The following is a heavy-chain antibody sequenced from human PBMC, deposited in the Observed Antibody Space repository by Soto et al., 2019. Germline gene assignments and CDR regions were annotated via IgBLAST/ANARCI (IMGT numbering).Heavy chain of an antibody. CDR2: IYTGGST. J-gene: IGHJ5*02. CDR3: ARGGPTYWFDP. V-gene: IGHV3-53*01. Sequence: QVVESGGGLIQPGGSLRLSCAASGFTVSSNFMTWVRQVPGKGLELVSVIYTGGSTYYTDSVKGRCTISRDNFKNTVYLHLNSLRAEDTALYYCARGGPTYWFDPWCQGNLVTVSS. CDR1: GFTVSSNF.